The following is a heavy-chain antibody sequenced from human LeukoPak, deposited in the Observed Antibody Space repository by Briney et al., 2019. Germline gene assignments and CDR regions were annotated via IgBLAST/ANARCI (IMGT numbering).Heavy chain of an antibody. CDR3: ARAGNIWAAGPDAFDI. CDR1: GYTFTSYD. D-gene: IGHD2/OR15-2a*01. J-gene: IGHJ3*02. Sequence: GASMKVSCKASGYTFTSYDINWVRQATGQGLEWMGWMNPNSGNTGYAQKFQGRVTITRNTSISTAYMELSSLRSEDTAVYYCARAGNIWAAGPDAFDIWGQGTMVTVSS. CDR2: MNPNSGNT. V-gene: IGHV1-8*03.